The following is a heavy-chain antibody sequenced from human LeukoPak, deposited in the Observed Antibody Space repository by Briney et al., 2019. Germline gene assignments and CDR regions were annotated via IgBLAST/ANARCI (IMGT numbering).Heavy chain of an antibody. CDR1: LFTLSRYW. J-gene: IGHJ4*02. CDR2: IYGDGRTT. V-gene: IGHV3-74*01. Sequence: GGALRLSCAPSLFTLSRYWIHCGRDVPGEGVVCVFRIYGDGRTTPNADSVKGRFTISRDNAKNTLYMQMNSLRAEDTAVYYCARDNGENYHTAFDYWGQGTLVTVSS. D-gene: IGHD2-8*01. CDR3: ARDNGENYHTAFDY.